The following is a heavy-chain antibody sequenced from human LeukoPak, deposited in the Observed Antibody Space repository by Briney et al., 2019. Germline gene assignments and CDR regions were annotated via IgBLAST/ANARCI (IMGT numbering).Heavy chain of an antibody. CDR1: GGSISSYY. J-gene: IGHJ5*02. D-gene: IGHD3-3*01. CDR2: IYYSGST. Sequence: SETLSLTCTVSGGSISSYYWSWIRQPPGKGLEWIGYIYYSGSTNYNPSLKSRVTISVDTSKNQFSLKLSSVTAADTAVYYCARGAWSGSSPGSWFDPWGQGTLVTVSS. V-gene: IGHV4-59*01. CDR3: ARGAWSGSSPGSWFDP.